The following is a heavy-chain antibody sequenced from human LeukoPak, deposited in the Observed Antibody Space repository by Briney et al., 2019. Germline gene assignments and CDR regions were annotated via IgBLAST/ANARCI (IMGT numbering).Heavy chain of an antibody. CDR3: ARDYSGNYCFDY. CDR2: ISYDGSKR. D-gene: IGHD1-26*01. J-gene: IGHJ4*02. CDR1: GFTFSNHG. Sequence: GRSLRLSCVASGFTFSNHGMHWVRQAPGKGLEWVALISYDGSKRYHADSVKGRLTISRDDSKNTLYLQMNSLTAEDTALYYCARDYSGNYCFDYWGQGTLVTVSS. V-gene: IGHV3-30*04.